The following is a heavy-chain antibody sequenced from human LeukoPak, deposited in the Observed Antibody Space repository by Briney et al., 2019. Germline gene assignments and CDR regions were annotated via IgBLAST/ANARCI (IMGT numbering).Heavy chain of an antibody. CDR2: IYYSGST. CDR3: ASGNDYFDY. V-gene: IGHV4-59*01. J-gene: IGHJ4*02. D-gene: IGHD1-1*01. CDR1: GGSISSYY. Sequence: KPSETLSLTCTVSGGSISSYYWSWIRQPPGKGLEWIGYIYYSGSTNYNPSLKSRVTISVDTSKNQFSLRLSSVTAADTAVYYCASGNDYFDYWGQGTLVTVSS.